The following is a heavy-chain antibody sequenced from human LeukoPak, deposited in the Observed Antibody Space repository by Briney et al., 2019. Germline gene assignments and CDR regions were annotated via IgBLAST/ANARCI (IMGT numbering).Heavy chain of an antibody. CDR1: GGSISTYY. CDR2: VYTSGST. D-gene: IGHD6-19*01. V-gene: IGHV4-4*07. Sequence: SETLSLTCTVSGGSISTYYRSWVRQPAGEGLEWIGHVYTSGSTYNPSLRSRVTMSVDTSKNQFSLKLNSVTAADTAVYYCARRHYSSGLDYWGQGILVTLSS. J-gene: IGHJ4*02. CDR3: ARRHYSSGLDY.